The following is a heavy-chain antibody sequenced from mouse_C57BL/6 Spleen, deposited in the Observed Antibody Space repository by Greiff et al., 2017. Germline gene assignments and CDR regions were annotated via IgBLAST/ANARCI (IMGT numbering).Heavy chain of an antibody. V-gene: IGHV1-52*01. CDR3: ARGTGTGFAY. D-gene: IGHD4-1*01. CDR1: GYTFTSYW. Sequence: QVQLQQPGAELVRPGSSVKLSCKASGYTFTSYWLHWVKQRPIQGLEWIGNIDPSDSETHYNQKFKDKATLTVDKSSSTAYMQLSSLTSEDSAVYYCARGTGTGFAYWGQGTLVTVSA. J-gene: IGHJ3*01. CDR2: IDPSDSET.